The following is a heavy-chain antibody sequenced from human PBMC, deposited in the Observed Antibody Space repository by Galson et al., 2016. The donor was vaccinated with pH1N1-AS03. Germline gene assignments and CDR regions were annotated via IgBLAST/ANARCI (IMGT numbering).Heavy chain of an antibody. V-gene: IGHV1-69*13. CDR2: IVPTFTAP. Sequence: SVKVSCKASGGTFRNFAISWVRQAPGQGLEWMGRIVPTFTAPKYAQKFQGRLTITADESTTTAHMELSSLRSEDTAVYYCARAPTYYFGLRAALDIWGQGTMVTVSS. J-gene: IGHJ3*02. CDR3: ARAPTYYFGLRAALDI. CDR1: GGTFRNFA. D-gene: IGHD3-10*01.